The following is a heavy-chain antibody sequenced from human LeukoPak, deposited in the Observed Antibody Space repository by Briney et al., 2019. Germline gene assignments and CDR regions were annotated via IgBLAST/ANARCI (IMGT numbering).Heavy chain of an antibody. V-gene: IGHV1-18*01. CDR3: ARDPNNGVYYYDSSGYSDFDY. D-gene: IGHD3-22*01. CDR1: GYTFTSYG. J-gene: IGHJ4*02. Sequence: GASVKVSCKASGYTFTSYGISWVRQAPGQGLEWMGWISAYNGNTNYAQKLQGRVTMTTDTSTSTAYMELRSLRSDDTAVYYCARDPNNGVYYYDSSGYSDFDYWGQGTLVTVSS. CDR2: ISAYNGNT.